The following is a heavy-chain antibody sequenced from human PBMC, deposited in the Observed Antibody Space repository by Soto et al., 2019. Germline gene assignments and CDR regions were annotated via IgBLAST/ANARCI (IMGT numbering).Heavy chain of an antibody. Sequence: PSETLSLTCAVYGGSFSGYYWSWIRQPPGKGLEWIGEINDSGSTTYNPSPKSRVTILLDTSKNQFSLKLSSVTAADTAVYFCARCRRELWFGTYNWFDPWGQGTLVTVSS. J-gene: IGHJ5*01. CDR2: INDSGST. V-gene: IGHV4-34*01. CDR1: GGSFSGYY. D-gene: IGHD3-10*01. CDR3: ARCRRELWFGTYNWFDP.